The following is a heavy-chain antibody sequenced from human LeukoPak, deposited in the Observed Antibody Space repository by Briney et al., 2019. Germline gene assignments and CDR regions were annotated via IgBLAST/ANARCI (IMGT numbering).Heavy chain of an antibody. V-gene: IGHV3-23*01. J-gene: IGHJ4*02. Sequence: GGSLRLSFASSGFTFTSHAMRWVRQSPGNRLEWISAPRGSGGSTYYADSVKGRFTISRDNSKNTLYLQINSLRAEDTVFFFKQKTAYDILTGYFEIYYFDYWGKGTLVTVSS. CDR1: GFTFTSHA. CDR3: QKTAYDILTGYFEIYYFDY. D-gene: IGHD3-9*01. CDR2: PRGSGGST.